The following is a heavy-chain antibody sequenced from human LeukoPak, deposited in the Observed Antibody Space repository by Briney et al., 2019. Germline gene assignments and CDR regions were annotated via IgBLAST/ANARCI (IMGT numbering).Heavy chain of an antibody. Sequence: PGGSLRLSCAASGFTFSSYGMPWVRQAPGKGLEWVAVIWYDGSNKYYADSVKGRFTISRDNSKNTLYLQMNSLRAEDTAVYYCARDPLWFGESRFDIWGQGTMVTVSS. V-gene: IGHV3-33*01. CDR1: GFTFSSYG. CDR3: ARDPLWFGESRFDI. D-gene: IGHD3-10*01. CDR2: IWYDGSNK. J-gene: IGHJ3*02.